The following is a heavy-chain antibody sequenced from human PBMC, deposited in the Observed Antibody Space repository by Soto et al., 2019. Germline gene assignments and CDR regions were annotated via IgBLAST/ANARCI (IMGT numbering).Heavy chain of an antibody. V-gene: IGHV3-30-3*01. CDR3: ARAPKPSYGVFENWFDP. CDR1: GFTFSSYA. Sequence: QVQLVESGGGVVQPGRSLRLSCAASGFTFSSYAMHWVRQAPGKGLEWVAVISYDGSNKYYADSVKGRFTISRDNSKNTLYLQMSSLRAEDTAVYYCARAPKPSYGVFENWFDPWGQGTLVTVPS. D-gene: IGHD5-18*01. CDR2: ISYDGSNK. J-gene: IGHJ5*02.